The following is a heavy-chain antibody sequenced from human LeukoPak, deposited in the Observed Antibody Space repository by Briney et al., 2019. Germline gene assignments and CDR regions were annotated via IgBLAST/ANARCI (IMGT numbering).Heavy chain of an antibody. J-gene: IGHJ4*01. D-gene: IGHD6-19*01. CDR3: AKGIYSSGWSYFDY. CDR1: GLTFSNYA. Sequence: PGGSLRLSCVASGLTFSNYAMGWVRQAPGKGLEWVSTLSGSGITTYYADSVTGRFTISRDNSKNTLYLQMNSLRAEDTAVYYCAKGIYSSGWSYFDYWGHGTLVTVSS. V-gene: IGHV3-23*01. CDR2: LSGSGITT.